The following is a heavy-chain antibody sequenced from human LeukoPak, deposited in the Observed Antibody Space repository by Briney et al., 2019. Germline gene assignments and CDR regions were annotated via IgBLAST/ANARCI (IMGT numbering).Heavy chain of an antibody. CDR1: GYTSTSYD. J-gene: IGHJ5*02. D-gene: IGHD3-3*01. V-gene: IGHV1-8*01. Sequence: ASVKVSCKASGYTSTSYDINWVRQATGQGLEWMGWMNPNSGNTGYAQKFQGRVTMTRNTSISTAYMELSSLRSEDTVVYYCARTFCDFWSGYQHWFDPWGQGTLVTVSS. CDR2: MNPNSGNT. CDR3: ARTFCDFWSGYQHWFDP.